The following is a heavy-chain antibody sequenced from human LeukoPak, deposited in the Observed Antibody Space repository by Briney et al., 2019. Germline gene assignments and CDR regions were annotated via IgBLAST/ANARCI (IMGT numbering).Heavy chain of an antibody. J-gene: IGHJ4*02. CDR2: MNPNSGNT. Sequence: GASVKVSCKASGYTFTSYDINWVRQATGQGLEWMGWMNPNSGNTGYAQKFQGRVTITADESTSTAYMELSSLRSEDTAVYYCARERGDGLQYTYYFDYWGQGTLVTVSS. V-gene: IGHV1-8*03. D-gene: IGHD4-11*01. CDR3: ARERGDGLQYTYYFDY. CDR1: GYTFTSYD.